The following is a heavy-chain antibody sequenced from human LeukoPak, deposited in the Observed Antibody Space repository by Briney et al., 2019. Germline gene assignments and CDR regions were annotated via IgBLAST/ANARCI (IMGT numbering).Heavy chain of an antibody. Sequence: PSETLSLTCTASGGSISSGSYYWSWIRQPAGKGLEWIGRIYTSGSTNYNPSLKSRVTISVDTSKNQFCLKLSSVTAADTAVYYSARWVRALQMADYWGQGTLVTVSS. D-gene: IGHD5-24*01. V-gene: IGHV4-61*02. J-gene: IGHJ4*02. CDR1: GGSISSGSYY. CDR2: IYTSGST. CDR3: ARWVRALQMADY.